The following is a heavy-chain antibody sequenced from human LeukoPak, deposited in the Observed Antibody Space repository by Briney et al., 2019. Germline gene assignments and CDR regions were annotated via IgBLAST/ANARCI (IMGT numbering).Heavy chain of an antibody. Sequence: SETLSLTCSVSGDSISSSDYYWGWIRQPPGKGLEWIGTFYYSGSTYYNPSLKSRVTISVDTSKNQVSLKLRSVTAADTAVYYCARTTEGYAGGPGYSYYYYMDVWGKGTTVTISS. CDR3: ARTTEGYAGGPGYSYYYYMDV. V-gene: IGHV4-39*07. CDR2: FYYSGST. D-gene: IGHD5-12*01. J-gene: IGHJ6*03. CDR1: GDSISSSDYY.